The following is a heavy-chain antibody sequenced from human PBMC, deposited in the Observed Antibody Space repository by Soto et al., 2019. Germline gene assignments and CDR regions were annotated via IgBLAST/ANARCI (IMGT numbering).Heavy chain of an antibody. D-gene: IGHD3-16*01. V-gene: IGHV3-30*18. CDR3: AKGYDYVWGSRPYGRDV. CDR1: GFTFSSYG. CDR2: ISYDGSNK. J-gene: IGHJ6*02. Sequence: HVQLVESGGGVVQPGRSLRLSCAASGFTFSSYGMHWVRQAPGKGLEWVAVISYDGSNKYYAGAVKGRFTISRDNSKNTLYLQMNSLSTVDTAVYYGAKGYDYVWGSRPYGRDVWGQGATVTVS.